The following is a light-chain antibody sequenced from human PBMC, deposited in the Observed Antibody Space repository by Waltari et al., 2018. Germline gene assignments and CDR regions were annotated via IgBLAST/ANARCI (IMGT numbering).Light chain of an antibody. CDR2: ETE. V-gene: IGLV1-51*02. CDR3: GTWDNNLSALV. J-gene: IGLJ2*01. Sequence: QSVFTQPPSVSAAPGPKVTISCSGSTSNIGHNYVSWYQQPPGAAPKVVIYETEKRPSGIPDRFSGSKSGTSASLGITGLQTGDEAAYYCGTWDNNLSALVFGGGTKLTVL. CDR1: TSNIGHNY.